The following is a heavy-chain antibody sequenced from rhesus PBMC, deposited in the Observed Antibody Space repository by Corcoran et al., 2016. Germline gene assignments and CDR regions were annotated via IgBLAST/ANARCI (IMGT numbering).Heavy chain of an antibody. J-gene: IGHJ5-1*01. CDR1: GYTFTDYY. D-gene: IGHD3-34*01. Sequence: EVQLVQSGAEVKKPGASVKISCKASGYTFTDYYLHWVRQAPGKGCEWMGRVDPEDGEAIHTQKVQDRVTITADTSTDTAYRELSSRGSEDTAVYYCATSWGDYNLPVWGPGVLVTVSS. V-gene: IGHV1-111*02. CDR3: ATSWGDYNLPV. CDR2: VDPEDGEA.